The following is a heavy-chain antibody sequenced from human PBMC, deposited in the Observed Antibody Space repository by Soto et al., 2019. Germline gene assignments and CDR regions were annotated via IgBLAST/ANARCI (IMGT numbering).Heavy chain of an antibody. CDR1: GFTFSNAW. Sequence: GGSLRLSCAASGFTFSNAWINWVRQAPGKGLEGVGRIKSKTDGGTTDFASPVKGRFAISRDDSKNMVYLQMNSLKTEDTAVYYCTTDSYITXVIIRFDYWGHGTLVTVSS. J-gene: IGHJ4*01. CDR2: IKSKTDGGTT. D-gene: IGHD3-10*01. V-gene: IGHV3-15*07. CDR3: TTDSYITXVIIRFDY.